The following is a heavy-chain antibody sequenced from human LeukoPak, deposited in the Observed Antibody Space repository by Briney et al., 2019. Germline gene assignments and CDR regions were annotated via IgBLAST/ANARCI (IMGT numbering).Heavy chain of an antibody. D-gene: IGHD2/OR15-2a*01. V-gene: IGHV3-74*03. J-gene: IGHJ4*02. Sequence: GGSLRLSCAVSGFSFTNYWMHWVRQDPGKGLVWVSYISSDGSVTKYADSVKGRFTISSDNAVNTLYLQMNSLRVEDTAVYYCTRVSTTDDYWGQGTLVTVSS. CDR3: TRVSTTDDY. CDR1: GFSFTNYW. CDR2: ISSDGSVT.